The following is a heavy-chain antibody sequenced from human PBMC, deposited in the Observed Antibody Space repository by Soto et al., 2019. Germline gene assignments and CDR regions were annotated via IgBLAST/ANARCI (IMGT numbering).Heavy chain of an antibody. Sequence: ASVKVSCKASGYTFTSYGISWVRQAPGQGLEWMGWISAYNRNTNYAQKLQGRGTMTTDTSTSTAYMELRSLRSDDTAVCYCARDTDYDFWSGYRSWFDPWGQGTLVTVSS. CDR3: ARDTDYDFWSGYRSWFDP. CDR1: GYTFTSYG. J-gene: IGHJ5*02. CDR2: ISAYNRNT. D-gene: IGHD3-3*01. V-gene: IGHV1-18*01.